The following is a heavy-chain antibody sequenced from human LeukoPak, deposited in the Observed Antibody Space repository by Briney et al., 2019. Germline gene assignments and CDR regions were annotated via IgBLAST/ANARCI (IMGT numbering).Heavy chain of an antibody. CDR2: IWYDGSNK. D-gene: IGHD3-22*01. J-gene: IGHJ4*02. V-gene: IGHV3-33*01. CDR1: GFTFSSYG. CDR3: ARVSYDSSGYYAAFLHFDY. Sequence: GGSLRLSCAASGFTFSSYGMHWVRQAPGKGLEWVAVIWYDGSNKYYADSVKGRFTISRDNYKNTLYLQMNSLRAEDTAVYYCARVSYDSSGYYAAFLHFDYWGQGTLVTVSS.